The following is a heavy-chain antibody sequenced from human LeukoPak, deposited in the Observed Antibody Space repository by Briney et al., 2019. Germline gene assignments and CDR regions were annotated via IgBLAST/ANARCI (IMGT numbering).Heavy chain of an antibody. CDR1: GFTFSSYS. J-gene: IGHJ4*02. Sequence: GGSLRLSCAASGFTFSSYSMNWVRQAPGKGLEWVSSISSSSTYIYYADSVKGRFTISRDNAKNSLYPQMNSLRAQDTAVYYCARDRTLGVAAAGWGQGTLVTVSS. CDR3: ARDRTLGVAAAG. CDR2: ISSSSTYI. D-gene: IGHD6-13*01. V-gene: IGHV3-21*01.